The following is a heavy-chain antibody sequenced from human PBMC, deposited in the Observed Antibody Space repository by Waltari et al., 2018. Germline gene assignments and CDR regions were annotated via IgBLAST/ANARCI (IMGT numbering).Heavy chain of an antibody. V-gene: IGHV1-8*03. CDR3: ARRRNWNSEARFDP. CDR2: MNPNRGNT. CDR1: GYTFTSYA. J-gene: IGHJ5*02. Sequence: QVQLVQSGAEVKKPGASVKVSCKASGYTFTSYAMHWVRQAPGQRHGWMGWMNPNRGNTGYAQKSQGRVTIPRNTSISTAYMELSSLRSEDTAVYYCARRRNWNSEARFDPWGQGTLVTVSS. D-gene: IGHD1-7*01.